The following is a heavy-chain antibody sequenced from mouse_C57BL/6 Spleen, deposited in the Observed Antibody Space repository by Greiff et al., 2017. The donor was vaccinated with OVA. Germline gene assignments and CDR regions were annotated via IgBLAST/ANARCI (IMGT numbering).Heavy chain of an antibody. J-gene: IGHJ3*01. CDR3: ARKNYGYDGGFAY. CDR1: GYTFTSYW. CDR2: IDPSDSYT. D-gene: IGHD2-2*01. V-gene: IGHV1-69*01. Sequence: QVQLQQPGAELVMPGASVKLSCKASGYTFTSYWMHWVKQRPGQGLEWIGEIDPSDSYTNYNQKFKGKSTLTVDKSSSTAYMQLSSLTSEDSAVYYCARKNYGYDGGFAYWGQGTLVTVSA.